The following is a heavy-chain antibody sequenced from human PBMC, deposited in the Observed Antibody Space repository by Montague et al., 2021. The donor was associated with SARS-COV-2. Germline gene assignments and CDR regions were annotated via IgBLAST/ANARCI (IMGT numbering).Heavy chain of an antibody. D-gene: IGHD6-13*01. CDR2: TYYRSKWYN. CDR3: ASGRMVPYSSSWTTLYYYYGMDV. J-gene: IGHJ6*02. V-gene: IGHV6-1*01. CDR1: GDSVYSNSAA. Sequence: CAISGDSVYSNSAAWNWIRQSPSRGLEWLGRTYYRSKWYNDYAVXLKXRITINPDTSKNQFSLQLNSVTPEDTAVYYCASGRMVPYSSSWTTLYYYYGMDVWGQGTTVTVSS.